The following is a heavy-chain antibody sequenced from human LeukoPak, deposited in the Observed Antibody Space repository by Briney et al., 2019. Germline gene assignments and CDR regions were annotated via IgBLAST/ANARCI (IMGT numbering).Heavy chain of an antibody. D-gene: IGHD6-19*01. CDR3: ARALAVAGTGGHY. CDR2: ISYDGSNK. V-gene: IGHV3-30-3*01. J-gene: IGHJ4*02. CDR1: GFTFSSYA. Sequence: GGSLRLSCAASGFTFSSYAMHWVRQAPGKGLEWVAVISYDGSNKYYADSVKGRFTISRDNSKNTLHLQMNSLRAEDTAVYYCARALAVAGTGGHYWGQGTLVTVSP.